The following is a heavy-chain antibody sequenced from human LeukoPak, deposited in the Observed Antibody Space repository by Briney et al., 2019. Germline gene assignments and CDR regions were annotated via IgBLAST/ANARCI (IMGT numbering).Heavy chain of an antibody. D-gene: IGHD3-22*01. J-gene: IGHJ6*03. CDR2: INPNSGGT. V-gene: IGHV1-2*06. CDR3: ARDGEKDSSGYYYYYYMDV. Sequence: ASVKVSCKASGYTFTGYYMHWVRQAPGQGLEWMGRINPNSGGTNYAQKFQGRVTMTRDTSISTAYMELSRLRSDDTAGYYCARDGEKDSSGYYYYYYMDVWGKGTTVTVSS. CDR1: GYTFTGYY.